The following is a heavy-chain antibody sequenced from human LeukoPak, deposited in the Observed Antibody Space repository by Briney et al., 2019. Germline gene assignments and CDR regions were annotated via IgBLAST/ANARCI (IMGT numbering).Heavy chain of an antibody. CDR2: IYYSGST. D-gene: IGHD3-22*01. Sequence: SETLSLTCTVSGGSIRSYYWSWIRQPPGKGLEWIGYIYYSGSTNYNPSLKSRVTISVDTSKYQFSLKLSSVTAADTAVYYCARGGGSTDYYDSSGYFWGQGTLVTVSS. V-gene: IGHV4-59*01. CDR3: ARGGGSTDYYDSSGYF. CDR1: GGSIRSYY. J-gene: IGHJ4*02.